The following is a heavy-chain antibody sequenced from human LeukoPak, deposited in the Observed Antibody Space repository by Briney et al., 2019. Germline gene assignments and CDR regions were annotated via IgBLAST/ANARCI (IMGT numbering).Heavy chain of an antibody. CDR2: IKPNSGGT. CDR3: ARPLYGDYASSFDY. Sequence: ASVKVSCKASGYTFTGYYMHWVRQAPGQGREWMGWIKPNSGGTNYAQKFQGWVTMTRDTSISTAYMELSRLRSDDTAVYYCARPLYGDYASSFDYWGQGTLVTVSS. V-gene: IGHV1-2*04. CDR1: GYTFTGYY. J-gene: IGHJ4*02. D-gene: IGHD4-17*01.